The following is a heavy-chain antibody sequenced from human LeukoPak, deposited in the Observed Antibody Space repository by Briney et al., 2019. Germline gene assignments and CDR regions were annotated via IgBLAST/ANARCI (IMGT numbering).Heavy chain of an antibody. J-gene: IGHJ3*02. D-gene: IGHD4/OR15-4a*01. CDR3: AKVSLNMVNDAFDI. Sequence: PGGSLRLSCAASGFTFSDYYMSWIRQAPGKGLEWVSYISSSGSTIYYADSVKGRFTISRDNSKNTLYLQMNGLRAEDTAMYYCAKVSLNMVNDAFDIWGQGTMVSVSS. CDR1: GFTFSDYY. CDR2: ISSSGSTI. V-gene: IGHV3-11*04.